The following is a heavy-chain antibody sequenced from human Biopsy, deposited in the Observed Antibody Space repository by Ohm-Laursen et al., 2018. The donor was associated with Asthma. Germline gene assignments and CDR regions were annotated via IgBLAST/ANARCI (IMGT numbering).Heavy chain of an antibody. CDR1: GFTVSSNG. Sequence: SLRLSCTATGFTVSSNGMSWVRQPPGKGLEWVSVIYSGGGTFYADSVKGRVTISRDISKNTLSLQMNSLRAEDTAVYYCARAYGGNFLSGAFDIWGQGTMVTVSS. J-gene: IGHJ3*02. CDR3: ARAYGGNFLSGAFDI. D-gene: IGHD4-23*01. V-gene: IGHV3-53*01. CDR2: IYSGGGT.